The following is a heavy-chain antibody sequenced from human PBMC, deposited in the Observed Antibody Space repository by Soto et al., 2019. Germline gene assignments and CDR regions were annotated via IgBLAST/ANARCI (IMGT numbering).Heavy chain of an antibody. J-gene: IGHJ4*02. D-gene: IGHD6-19*01. Sequence: SETLSLTCTVSGGSISSYYWSWIRQPPGKGLEWIGYIYYSGSTNYNPSLKSRVTISVDTSKNQFSLKLSSVTAADTAVYYCARAGYSSGWNRFYFDYWGQGTLVTVSS. CDR3: ARAGYSSGWNRFYFDY. V-gene: IGHV4-59*01. CDR2: IYYSGST. CDR1: GGSISSYY.